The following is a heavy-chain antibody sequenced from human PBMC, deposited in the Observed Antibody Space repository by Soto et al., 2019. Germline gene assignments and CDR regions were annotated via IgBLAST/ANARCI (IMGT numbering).Heavy chain of an antibody. CDR3: ARXRGPLAYCGGDCYTFDY. J-gene: IGHJ4*02. CDR1: GGSFSGYY. Sequence: SETLSLTCAVYGGSFSGYYWSWIRQPPGKGLEWIGEINHSGSTNYNPSLKSRVTISVDTSKNQFSLKLSSVTAADTAVYYCARXRGPLAYCGGDCYTFDYWGQGTLVTVSS. CDR2: INHSGST. D-gene: IGHD2-21*02. V-gene: IGHV4-34*01.